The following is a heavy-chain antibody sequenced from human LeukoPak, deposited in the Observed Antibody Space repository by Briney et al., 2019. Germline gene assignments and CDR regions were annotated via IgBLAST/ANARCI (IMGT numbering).Heavy chain of an antibody. V-gene: IGHV3-53*01. CDR1: GFTVSSNY. CDR3: ARAPQWELNFDY. CDR2: IYSGGST. D-gene: IGHD1-26*01. Sequence: PGGSLRLSCAASGFTVSSNYMSWVRQAPGKGLEWVSVIYSGGSTYYADSVKGRFTISRDNSKNTLYLQMNSLRAEDTAVYYCARAPQWELNFDYWGQGTLVTVSS. J-gene: IGHJ4*02.